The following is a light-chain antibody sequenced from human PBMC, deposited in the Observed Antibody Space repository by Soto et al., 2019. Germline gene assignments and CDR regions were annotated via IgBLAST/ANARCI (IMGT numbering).Light chain of an antibody. CDR2: GAS. Sequence: EIGLTQSPSTLSLSAGERATLSWRASQSVRSYLAWYQQRPGQAPRLLIHGASTRATGIPARFSGSGYGTEFTLTISSLQSEDFAVYYCQQYDNWPQTFGQGTKVDIK. J-gene: IGKJ1*01. CDR3: QQYDNWPQT. CDR1: QSVRSY. V-gene: IGKV3-15*01.